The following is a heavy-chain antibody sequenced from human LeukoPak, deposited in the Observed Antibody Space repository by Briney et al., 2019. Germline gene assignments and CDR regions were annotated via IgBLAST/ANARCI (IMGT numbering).Heavy chain of an antibody. Sequence: GGSLRLSCVASGFTFSSYAMSWVRQAPGKGLEWVSAISGSGGSTYYADSVKGRFTISRDNSKNTLYLQMNSLRAEDTAVYYCAKAYCYDSSGYPLDYWGQGTLVTVSS. D-gene: IGHD3-22*01. CDR3: AKAYCYDSSGYPLDY. CDR2: ISGSGGST. J-gene: IGHJ4*02. CDR1: GFTFSSYA. V-gene: IGHV3-23*01.